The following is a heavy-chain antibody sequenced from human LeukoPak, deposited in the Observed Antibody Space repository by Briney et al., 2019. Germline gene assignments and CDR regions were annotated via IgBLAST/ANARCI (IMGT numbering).Heavy chain of an antibody. D-gene: IGHD2-2*01. CDR1: GFTVSTNY. CDR2: IYSGGST. CDR3: ARDCCTNIWLGY. Sequence: GGSLRLSCAASGFTVSTNYMGWVRQAPGKGLEWVSVIYSGGSTYYADSVKGRFTISRDNSKNTLYLQMNSLRAEDTAVYYCARDCCTNIWLGYWGQGTLVTVSS. J-gene: IGHJ4*02. V-gene: IGHV3-66*01.